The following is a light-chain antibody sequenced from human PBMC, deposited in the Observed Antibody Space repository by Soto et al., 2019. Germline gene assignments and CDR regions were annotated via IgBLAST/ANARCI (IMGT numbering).Light chain of an antibody. CDR3: SSYIPNNSTYV. CDR1: SSDVGGYNY. CDR2: DVS. V-gene: IGLV2-14*03. J-gene: IGLJ1*01. Sequence: QSVLTQPASVSGSPGQSITISCTGTSSDVGGYNYVSWYQHHPGKAPKRMIHDVSNRPSGVSNRFSGSKSGNTASLTISVLQAEDEADYYCSSYIPNNSTYVFGTGTKLTVL.